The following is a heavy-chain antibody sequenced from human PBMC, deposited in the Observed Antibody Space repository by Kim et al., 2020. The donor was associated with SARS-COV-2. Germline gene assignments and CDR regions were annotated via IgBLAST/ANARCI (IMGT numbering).Heavy chain of an antibody. J-gene: IGHJ4*02. D-gene: IGHD2-15*01. CDR2: IYYSVST. V-gene: IGHV4-39*01. CDR1: GGSISSSSYY. CDR3: ARRAQGGWVEY. Sequence: SETLSLTCTVSGGSISSSSYYWGWIRQPPGKGLEWIGSIYYSVSTYYNPSLKSRVTISVDTSKNQFSLKLSSVTAADTAVYYCARRAQGGWVEYWGQGTLVTVSS.